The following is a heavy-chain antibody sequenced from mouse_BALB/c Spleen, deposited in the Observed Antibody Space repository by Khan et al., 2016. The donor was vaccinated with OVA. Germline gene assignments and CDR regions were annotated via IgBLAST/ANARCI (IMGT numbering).Heavy chain of an antibody. J-gene: IGHJ4*01. CDR1: GYTFTNYD. V-gene: IGHV1S56*01. CDR3: ARGRYYGSNPLMDY. D-gene: IGHD1-1*01. Sequence: QVQLQQSGAELVKPGTSVKLSCKASGYTFTNYDINWVRQRPEQGLDWIGWIFPGNSNIKYNEKFKGKATLTTDKSSSTAYMHLSRLTSEDSAVYVCARGRYYGSNPLMDYWGQGTSVTVSS. CDR2: IFPGNSNI.